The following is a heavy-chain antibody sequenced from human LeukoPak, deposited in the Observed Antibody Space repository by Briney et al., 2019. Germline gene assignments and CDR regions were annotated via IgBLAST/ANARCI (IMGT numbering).Heavy chain of an antibody. J-gene: IGHJ4*02. V-gene: IGHV3-48*03. CDR2: ISGNGNTI. CDR3: ARGTGYHYFDY. Sequence: GGSLRLSCAASGFTFSNYEMNWVRQAPGKGLEWLSYISGNGNTIYYADSVKGRFTISRDNSKNMLYLQLNSLRAEDTAIYYCARGTGYHYFDYWGQGTLVTVSS. CDR1: GFTFSNYE. D-gene: IGHD5-12*01.